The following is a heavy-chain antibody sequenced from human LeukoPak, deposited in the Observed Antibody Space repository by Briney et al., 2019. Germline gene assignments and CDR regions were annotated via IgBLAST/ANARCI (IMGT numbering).Heavy chain of an antibody. CDR1: GGSISSSDYY. V-gene: IGHV4-30-4*08. CDR3: ARDRTGPNIAARRGGFDN. CDR2: IHYSGST. D-gene: IGHD6-6*01. Sequence: PSQTLSLTCTVSGGSISSSDYYWSWIRQPPGKGLEWIGYIHYSGSTDYNPSLKSRVTMSVDTSKNQFSQRLSSVTAADTAVYYCARDRTGPNIAARRGGFDNWGQGTLVTVSS. J-gene: IGHJ4*02.